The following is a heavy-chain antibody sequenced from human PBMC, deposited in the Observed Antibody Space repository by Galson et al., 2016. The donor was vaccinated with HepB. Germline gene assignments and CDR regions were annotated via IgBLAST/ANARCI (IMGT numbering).Heavy chain of an antibody. D-gene: IGHD3-10*01. V-gene: IGHV6-1*01. CDR3: ATFYYDY. Sequence: CAISGDSVSSNSAAWNWIRQSPSRGLEWLGKIYYRSKWNYDYAVAVKSRITINPETSKNQFSLQLNSVTPEDTAVYYCATFYYDYWGQGIQVTVSS. CDR1: GDSVSSNSAA. J-gene: IGHJ4*02. CDR2: IYYRSKWNY.